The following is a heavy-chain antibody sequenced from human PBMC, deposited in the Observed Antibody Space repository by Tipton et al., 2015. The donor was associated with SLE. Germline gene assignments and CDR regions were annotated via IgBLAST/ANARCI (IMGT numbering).Heavy chain of an antibody. CDR1: GGSFSGYY. J-gene: IGHJ5*02. D-gene: IGHD3-3*01. V-gene: IGHV4-34*01. CDR2: INHSGST. Sequence: TLSLTCAVYGGSFSGYYLSWFRQPPGKGLEWIGEINHSGSTNYNPSLKSRVTISVDTSKNQISLKLSPVTAADTAVYYCASDSRYYDFWSGQRNNYFDPWGQGTLVTVSS. CDR3: ASDSRYYDFWSGQRNNYFDP.